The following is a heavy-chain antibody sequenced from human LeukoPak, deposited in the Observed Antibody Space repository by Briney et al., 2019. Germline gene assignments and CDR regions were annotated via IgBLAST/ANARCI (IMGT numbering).Heavy chain of an antibody. J-gene: IGHJ5*02. CDR2: ISSSSSAI. CDR1: GFTFSSYS. CDR3: ARGLSSSSWERLNWFDP. V-gene: IGHV3-48*04. D-gene: IGHD6-13*01. Sequence: GGSLRLSCAASGFTFSSYSINWVRQAPGKGLERVTYISSSSSAIYYADSVKGRFTISRDNARNSLFLQMNSLRAEDTAVYYCARGLSSSSWERLNWFDPWGQGTLVTVSS.